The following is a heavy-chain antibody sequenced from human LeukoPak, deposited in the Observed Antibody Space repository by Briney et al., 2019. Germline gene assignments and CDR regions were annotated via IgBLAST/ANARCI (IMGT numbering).Heavy chain of an antibody. V-gene: IGHV3-23*01. CDR2: IIPSGHTT. D-gene: IGHD5-24*01. J-gene: IGHJ4*02. CDR1: GFTFNTYG. CDR3: AKDDRWLQFCC. Sequence: GGTLRLSCAASGFTFNTYGMSWVRQAPGKGLEWVSGIIPSGHTTYYADSVRGRFTISRDNSRNTLYLQMNSLRAEDTAVYYCAKDDRWLQFCCWGQGTLVTVSA.